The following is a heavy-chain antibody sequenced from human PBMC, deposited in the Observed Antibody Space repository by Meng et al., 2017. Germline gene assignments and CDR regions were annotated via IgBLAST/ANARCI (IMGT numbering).Heavy chain of an antibody. CDR3: ARASFRDRYCSGGSCATDY. CDR1: GFTFSSYS. J-gene: IGHJ4*02. Sequence: LTGAASGFTFSSYSMNWVRQAPGKGLEWVSSISSSSSYIYYADSVKGRFTISRDNAKNSLYLQMNSRRAEDTAVYYCARASFRDRYCSGGSCATDYWGQGTLVTVSS. V-gene: IGHV3-21*01. CDR2: ISSSSSYI. D-gene: IGHD2-15*01.